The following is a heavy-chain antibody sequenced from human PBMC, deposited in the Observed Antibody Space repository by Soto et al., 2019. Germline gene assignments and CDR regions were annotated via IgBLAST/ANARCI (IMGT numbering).Heavy chain of an antibody. V-gene: IGHV3-11*01. CDR3: ARNRGLCLVLPGDY. CDR2: IGSSGSPR. CDR1: GFTFSDYY. J-gene: IGHJ4*02. Sequence: QVQLVESGGGLVKPGGSLRLSCAASGFTFSDYYMTWIRQAPGKGLEWVSYIGSSGSPRYYADSVKGRFTISRDSAKNSLYLQMNSLRVEDTAVYYCARNRGLCLVLPGDYWGQGTLVTVSS. D-gene: IGHD6-19*01.